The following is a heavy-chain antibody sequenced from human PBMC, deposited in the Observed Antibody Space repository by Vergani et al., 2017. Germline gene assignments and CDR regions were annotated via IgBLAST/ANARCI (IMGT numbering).Heavy chain of an antibody. D-gene: IGHD2-21*02. CDR3: ATGGDSYYMDV. V-gene: IGHV4-38-2*01. J-gene: IGHJ6*03. CDR1: GYSISSGYY. Sequence: QVQLQESGPGLVKPSETLSLTCAVSGYSISSGYYWGWIRQPPGKGLEWIGSIYHSGSTYYNPSLKSRVTISVDTSKNQFSLTLSSVTAADTAVYYCATGGDSYYMDVWGKGTTVTVSS. CDR2: IYHSGST.